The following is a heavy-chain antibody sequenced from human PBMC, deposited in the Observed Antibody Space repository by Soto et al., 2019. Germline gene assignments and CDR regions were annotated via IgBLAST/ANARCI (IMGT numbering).Heavy chain of an antibody. D-gene: IGHD2-21*01. V-gene: IGHV1-69*12. CDR1: GGFFNTYA. CDR2: IIPMSNTA. Sequence: QVQLVQSGAEVKTPGSSVKVSCKASGGFFNTYAISWVRQAPGQGLEWMGAIIPMSNTANNAQNFRDRVTCPGDEPTRTAYMELSSRRTEDTAVYYCAKRAYCISDGWRRGYYGMDVWGQGPTVTVSS. J-gene: IGHJ6*02. CDR3: AKRAYCISDGWRRGYYGMDV.